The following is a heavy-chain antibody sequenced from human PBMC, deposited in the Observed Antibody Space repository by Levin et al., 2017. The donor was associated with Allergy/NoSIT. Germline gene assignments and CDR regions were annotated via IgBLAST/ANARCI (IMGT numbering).Heavy chain of an antibody. CDR3: ARVQCSSTSCYIDHYGMDV. J-gene: IGHJ6*02. CDR1: GYTFTGYY. D-gene: IGHD2-2*02. V-gene: IGHV1-2*02. Sequence: ASVKVSCKASGYTFTGYYMHWVRQAPGQGLEWMGWINPNSGGTNYAQKFQGRVTMTRDTSISTAYMELSRLRSDDTAVYYCARVQCSSTSCYIDHYGMDVWGQGPRSPSP. CDR2: INPNSGGT.